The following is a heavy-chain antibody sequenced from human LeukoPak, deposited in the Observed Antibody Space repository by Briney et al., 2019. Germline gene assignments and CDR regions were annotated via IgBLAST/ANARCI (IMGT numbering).Heavy chain of an antibody. CDR3: ARVYYDSSGYYYFRAFDI. Sequence: ASVKVSCKASGYTFTSYGISWVRQAPGQGLEWMGWISAYNGNTNYAQKLQGRVTMTTDTSTSTAYMELRSLRSDDTAVYYRARVYYDSSGYYYFRAFDIWGQGTMVTVSS. V-gene: IGHV1-18*01. J-gene: IGHJ3*02. CDR2: ISAYNGNT. CDR1: GYTFTSYG. D-gene: IGHD3-22*01.